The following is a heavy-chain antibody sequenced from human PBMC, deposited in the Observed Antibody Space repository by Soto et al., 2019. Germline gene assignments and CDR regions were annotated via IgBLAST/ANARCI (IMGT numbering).Heavy chain of an antibody. CDR2: IYFDGMT. J-gene: IGHJ4*02. D-gene: IGHD3-22*01. Sequence: QVQLLESGPGLVKPSQTLSLSCIVSGASLSSGGYYWNWIRQHPGKGLAWIGYIYFDGMTYYNPSLKSRVTMSIDASKNQFSLHLSSVTAADTAVYYCARDRYGDYYAYWGQGILVTVSS. V-gene: IGHV4-31*03. CDR3: ARDRYGDYYAY. CDR1: GASLSSGGYY.